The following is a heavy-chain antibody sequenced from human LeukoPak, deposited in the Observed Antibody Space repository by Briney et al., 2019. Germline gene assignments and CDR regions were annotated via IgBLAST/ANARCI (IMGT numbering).Heavy chain of an antibody. CDR3: ARESNSIQPGAFDI. J-gene: IGHJ3*02. V-gene: IGHV3-30*02. CDR2: LQFDGSSE. D-gene: IGHD5-18*01. CDR1: GFTFRTSG. Sequence: GGSLRLSCAASGFTFRTSGMDWVRQAPGKGLEWVAFLQFDGSSEYYADSVKGRFTVSRDNSRNTLFLQVNSLRADDTAVYYCARESNSIQPGAFDIWGQGTMVTVSS.